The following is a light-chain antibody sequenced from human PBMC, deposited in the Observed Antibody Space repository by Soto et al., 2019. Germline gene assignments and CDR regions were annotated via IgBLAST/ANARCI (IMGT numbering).Light chain of an antibody. CDR2: EVS. CDR3: TSYRSSSTLYV. Sequence: QSVLTQPVSVSGSRGQSITISCTGTSSDVGGYNYVSWYQQHPGKAPKLMIYEVSTRPSEISNRFSASKSGNTASLPISGLQAEDEAEYYCTSYRSSSTLYVFGSGTKLTVL. CDR1: SSDVGGYNY. V-gene: IGLV2-14*01. J-gene: IGLJ1*01.